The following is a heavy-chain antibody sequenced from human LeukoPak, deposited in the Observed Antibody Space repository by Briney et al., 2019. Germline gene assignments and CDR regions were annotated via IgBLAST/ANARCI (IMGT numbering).Heavy chain of an antibody. CDR2: IYASGDT. D-gene: IGHD3-10*01. CDR3: ARETRIRGVSIRESHYYYYYGMDV. Sequence: SDTLSLTCTVSGGSINNFYWTWIRQPAGRGLEWIGRIYASGDTNYNPSLRSRLTLSVATSRNQFSLRLSSVTAADTAVYYCARETRIRGVSIRESHYYYYYGMDVWGQGTTVIVS. CDR1: GGSINNFY. J-gene: IGHJ6*02. V-gene: IGHV4-4*07.